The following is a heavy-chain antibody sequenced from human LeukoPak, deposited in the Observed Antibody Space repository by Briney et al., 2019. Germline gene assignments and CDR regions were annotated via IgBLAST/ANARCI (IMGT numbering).Heavy chain of an antibody. CDR2: IYYSGST. D-gene: IGHD4-11*01. J-gene: IGHJ4*02. Sequence: PSETLSLTCTVSGGSISSSNYYWGWIRQPPGKGLEWIGSIYYSGSTYYNPSLKSRVTISVDTSKNQFSLKLSSVTAADTAVYYCARLGVTMPVPDYWGQGTLVTVSS. V-gene: IGHV4-39*01. CDR1: GGSISSSNYY. CDR3: ARLGVTMPVPDY.